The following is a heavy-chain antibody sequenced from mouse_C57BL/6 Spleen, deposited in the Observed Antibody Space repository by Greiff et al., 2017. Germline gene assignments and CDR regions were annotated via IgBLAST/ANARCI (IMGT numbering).Heavy chain of an antibody. D-gene: IGHD2-2*01. V-gene: IGHV1-22*01. CDR1: GYTFTDYN. J-gene: IGHJ2*01. CDR2: INPNNGGT. Sequence: EVQLQESGPELVKPGASVKMSCKASGYTFTDYNMHWVKQSHGKSLEWIGYINPNNGGTSYNQKFKGKATLTVNKSSSTAYMELRSLTSEDSAVXYCARGNGYSGNFDDWGQGTTLTVSS. CDR3: ARGNGYSGNFDD.